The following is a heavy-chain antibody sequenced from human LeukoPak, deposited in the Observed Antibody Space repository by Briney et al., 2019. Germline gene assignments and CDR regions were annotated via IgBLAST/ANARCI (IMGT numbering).Heavy chain of an antibody. Sequence: PSETLSLTCTDSGDSTTGTIYYCAWIRQSPGKGLEWIGSIYYSGSTYFNPSLKSRVTMSVDTSENQFSLKLTSVTAADTALYCGESTGRCGVASWFNPWGQGTLITVSS. CDR2: IYYSGST. V-gene: IGHV4-39*01. CDR3: ESTGRCGVASWFNP. J-gene: IGHJ5*02. CDR1: GDSTTGTIYY. D-gene: IGHD3-3*01.